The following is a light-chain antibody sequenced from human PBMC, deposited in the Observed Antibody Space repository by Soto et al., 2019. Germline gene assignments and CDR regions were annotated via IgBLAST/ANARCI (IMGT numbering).Light chain of an antibody. J-gene: IGKJ1*01. Sequence: EIALTQSPGTLSLSPGGSATLSCRASQSVSGNYLAWYRQKPGQAPRLLIYAASSRATGIPHRFSDSGSGTDFTLTISRLGPEDFTAYYWQHDGGSPPSTFGQGTKVEIK. CDR2: AAS. CDR1: QSVSGNY. V-gene: IGKV3-20*01. CDR3: QHDGGSPPST.